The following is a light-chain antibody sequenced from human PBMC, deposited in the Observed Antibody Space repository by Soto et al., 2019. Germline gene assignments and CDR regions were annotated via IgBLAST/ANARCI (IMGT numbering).Light chain of an antibody. J-gene: IGLJ3*02. Sequence: QSVLTQPPAASGTPGQRVSIACAGSSSNIGSNAVHWYQQLPGTAPRLLIYRDNQRPSGVPDRFSGSKSCTSASLVIRGLQSEDEADYYCAAWNDRPYLWVFGGGTKLAVL. CDR1: SSNIGSNA. CDR2: RDN. V-gene: IGLV1-44*01. CDR3: AAWNDRPYLWV.